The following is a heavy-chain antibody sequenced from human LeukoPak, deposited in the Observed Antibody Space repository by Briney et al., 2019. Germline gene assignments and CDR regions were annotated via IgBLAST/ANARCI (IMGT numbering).Heavy chain of an antibody. V-gene: IGHV1-18*01. CDR3: ARERITMVRGPLIDY. D-gene: IGHD3-10*01. Sequence: ASVKVSCKASGYTFTSYGISWVRQAPGQGLQWMVWISAYNGNTNYAQKLQGRVTMTTDTSTSTAYMELRSLRSDDTAVYYCARERITMVRGPLIDYWGQGTLATVSS. CDR2: ISAYNGNT. J-gene: IGHJ4*02. CDR1: GYTFTSYG.